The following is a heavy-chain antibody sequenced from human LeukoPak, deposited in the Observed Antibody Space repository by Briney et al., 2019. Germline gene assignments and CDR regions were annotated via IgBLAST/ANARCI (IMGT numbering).Heavy chain of an antibody. V-gene: IGHV4-59*01. CDR2: IYYSGST. J-gene: IGHJ3*02. CDR1: GGSISSYY. Sequence: SETLSLTCTVSGGSISSYYWSWIRQPPGKGLERIGYIYYSGSTNYNPSLKSRVTISVDTSKNQFSLKLSSVTAADTAVYYCARPDTTMEDAFDIWGHGTMVTVSS. D-gene: IGHD5-18*01. CDR3: ARPDTTMEDAFDI.